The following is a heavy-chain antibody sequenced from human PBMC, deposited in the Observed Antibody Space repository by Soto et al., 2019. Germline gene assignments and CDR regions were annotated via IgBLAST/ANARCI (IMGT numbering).Heavy chain of an antibody. CDR3: ARGDNDY. J-gene: IGHJ4*02. CDR2: IHPDGGHT. CDR1: GYPFTNYY. Sequence: XSVKVSCKASGYPFTNYYWQWVRQAPGQGLEWMGVIHPDGGHTTYSQTFQDRVTMTRDTFTSTIYMELSSLRSEDTAVYYCARGDNDYWGQGTLVTVSS. V-gene: IGHV1-46*01.